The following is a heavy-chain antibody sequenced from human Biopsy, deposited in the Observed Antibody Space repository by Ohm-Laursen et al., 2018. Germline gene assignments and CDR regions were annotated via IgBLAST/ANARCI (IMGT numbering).Heavy chain of an antibody. D-gene: IGHD6-19*01. CDR2: INPSGGST. J-gene: IGHJ4*02. V-gene: IGHV1-46*01. Sequence: SSVKVSCKTSGYIFTSYYIHWVRQAPGQGLEWVASINPSGGSTTYAQRFQGRLIMTRDTSTSSIYMELSSLRSEDTAIYFCARAVAGTGGVFDSWGQGTLVTVSS. CDR3: ARAVAGTGGVFDS. CDR1: GYIFTSYY.